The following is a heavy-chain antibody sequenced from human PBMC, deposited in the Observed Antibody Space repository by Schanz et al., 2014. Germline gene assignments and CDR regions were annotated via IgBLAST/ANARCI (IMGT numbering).Heavy chain of an antibody. CDR3: AKDQLANYRGSGYNWFDP. D-gene: IGHD3-10*01. Sequence: EVQLVESGGGLVQPGGSLRLSCAASGFTFSNYDMHWVRQAIGKGLEWVSGIGPASDPYYADSVKGRFIISRDNSKNTLDLQMNSLRADDTAVYYCAKDQLANYRGSGYNWFDPWGQGTLVTVSS. V-gene: IGHV3-13*05. CDR1: GFTFSNYD. J-gene: IGHJ5*02. CDR2: IGPASDP.